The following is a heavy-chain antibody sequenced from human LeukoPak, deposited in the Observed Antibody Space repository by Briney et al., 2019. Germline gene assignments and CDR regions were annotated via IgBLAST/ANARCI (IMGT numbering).Heavy chain of an antibody. J-gene: IGHJ5*02. Sequence: ASVKVSCKASGYTFTSYGISWVRQAPGQGLEWMGWINPNSGGTNYAQKFQGRVTMTRDTSISTAYMELSRLRSDDTAVYYCARGGSITMVRGVIVPGTAWGQGTLVTVSS. V-gene: IGHV1-2*02. D-gene: IGHD3-10*01. CDR3: ARGGSITMVRGVIVPGTA. CDR2: INPNSGGT. CDR1: GYTFTSYG.